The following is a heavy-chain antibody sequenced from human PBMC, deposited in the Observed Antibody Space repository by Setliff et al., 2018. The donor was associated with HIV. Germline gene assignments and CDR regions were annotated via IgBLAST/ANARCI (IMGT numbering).Heavy chain of an antibody. CDR3: AKGYYHESRGYPTGPAFDI. J-gene: IGHJ3*02. Sequence: GASVQVSCKASGGAFSGYALSWVRQAPGQGLEWMGGLIPILGIAQYAQKFHGRVTISADTSTTTAYLEVSSLRSEDTAVYYCAKGYYHESRGYPTGPAFDIWGQGTMVTVSS. CDR2: LIPILGIA. V-gene: IGHV1-69*10. D-gene: IGHD3-22*01. CDR1: GGAFSGYA.